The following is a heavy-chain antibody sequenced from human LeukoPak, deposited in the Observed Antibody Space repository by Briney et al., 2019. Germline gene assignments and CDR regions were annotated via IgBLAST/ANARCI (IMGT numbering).Heavy chain of an antibody. CDR1: GYTFTGYY. D-gene: IGHD6-19*01. CDR2: IIPIFGTA. J-gene: IGHJ4*02. Sequence: SVKVSCKASGYTFTGYYMHWVRQAPGQGLEWMGGIIPIFGTANYAQKFQGRVTITADESTSTAYMELSSLRSEDTAVYYCARYYSGWYYFDYWGQGTLVTVSS. V-gene: IGHV1-69*13. CDR3: ARYYSGWYYFDY.